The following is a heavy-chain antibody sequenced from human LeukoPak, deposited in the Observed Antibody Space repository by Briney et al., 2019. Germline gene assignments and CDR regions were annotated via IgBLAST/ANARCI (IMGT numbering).Heavy chain of an antibody. CDR2: MNPNSGNT. Sequence: ASVKVSCKASGYTFTSYDIHWVRQATGQGLEWMGWMNPNSGNTGYAQKFQGRVTMTRNTSISTAYMELSSLRSEDTAVYYCARGSQYYDFWSGYYPANWFDPWGQGTLVTVSS. CDR3: ARGSQYYDFWSGYYPANWFDP. V-gene: IGHV1-8*01. J-gene: IGHJ5*02. D-gene: IGHD3-3*01. CDR1: GYTFTSYD.